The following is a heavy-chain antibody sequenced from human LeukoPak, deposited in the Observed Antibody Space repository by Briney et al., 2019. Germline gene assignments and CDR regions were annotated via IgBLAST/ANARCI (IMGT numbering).Heavy chain of an antibody. Sequence: GGSLIHSCAASGFTFSSYGMHSFRKSPGKLLQSVSVISFDGSNKNYADSVKGRFTISRDNSKNTLYLQMNSLRTEDTAVYYCAKERGAEAGTVYFDYWGQGTLVTVSS. CDR2: ISFDGSNK. V-gene: IGHV3-30*18. CDR3: AKERGAEAGTVYFDY. CDR1: GFTFSSYG. D-gene: IGHD6-13*01. J-gene: IGHJ4*02.